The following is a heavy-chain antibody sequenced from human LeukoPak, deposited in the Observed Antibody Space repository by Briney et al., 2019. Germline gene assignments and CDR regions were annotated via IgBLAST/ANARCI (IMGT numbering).Heavy chain of an antibody. CDR2: IYPSGRT. V-gene: IGHV4-38-2*02. CDR3: ARDQEGGSGSTSLDY. D-gene: IGHD3-10*01. Sequence: SETLSLTCTVSGYSISSGYYWVWIRQPPGKGLECIGSIYPSGRTYYHPSLKSRVTISVDTSKNQFSLKLSSVTAADTAVYYCARDQEGGSGSTSLDYWGQGTLVTVSS. CDR1: GYSISSGYY. J-gene: IGHJ4*02.